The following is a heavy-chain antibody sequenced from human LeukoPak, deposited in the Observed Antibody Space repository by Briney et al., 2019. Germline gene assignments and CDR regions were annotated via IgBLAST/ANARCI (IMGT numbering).Heavy chain of an antibody. CDR2: TFYTSKWNN. Sequence: SQTLSLTCAISGDSAYSNSASWNWFRQSPSRGLEWLGRTFYTSKWNNDYAVSVKSRITINPDTSKNHFSLQLNSVTPEDTAVYYCARRRYYDYTGFFDYWGQGTLVTVSS. CDR1: GDSAYSNSAS. V-gene: IGHV6-1*01. CDR3: ARRRYYDYTGFFDY. D-gene: IGHD3-22*01. J-gene: IGHJ4*02.